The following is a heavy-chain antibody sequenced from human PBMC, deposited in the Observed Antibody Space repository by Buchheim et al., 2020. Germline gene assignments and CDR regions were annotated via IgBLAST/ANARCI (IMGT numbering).Heavy chain of an antibody. V-gene: IGHV3-7*01. CDR2: IKEDGSGK. CDR3: SRKLEE. Sequence: EVQLVESGGGLVQPGGSLRLSCAASGFSFGNTWMDGVRQAPGKGLEWVANIKEDGSGKYYVDSVRGGCTISRDNANNFLYLQMNTLRDEDTAVYYCSRKLEEWGQGTL. J-gene: IGHJ4*02. CDR1: GFSFGNTW. D-gene: IGHD6-6*01.